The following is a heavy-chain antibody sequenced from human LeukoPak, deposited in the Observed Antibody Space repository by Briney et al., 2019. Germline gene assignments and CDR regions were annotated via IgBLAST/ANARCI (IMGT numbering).Heavy chain of an antibody. Sequence: GGSLRLSCAASGFTFDDYAMHWVRQAPGKGLEWVSGISWNSGSIGYADSVKGRFTISRDNAKNSLYLQMNSLRAEDTAVYYCARDLPPTYYWGQGTLVTVSS. CDR1: GFTFDDYA. V-gene: IGHV3-9*01. J-gene: IGHJ4*02. CDR2: ISWNSGSI. CDR3: ARDLPPTYY.